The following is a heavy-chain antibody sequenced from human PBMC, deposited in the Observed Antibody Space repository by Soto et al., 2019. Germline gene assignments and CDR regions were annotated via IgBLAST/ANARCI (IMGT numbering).Heavy chain of an antibody. Sequence: SVKVSCKDSGCPFSSYAISWVRQAPGQGLEWMGGIIPTFGTANYAQKFQGRVTITAEKSTSTADMELSSLRSEHTGVYYCVSVLTRHGYNNGYWGHGTRLTVCS. CDR1: GCPFSSYA. CDR3: VSVLTRHGYNNGY. J-gene: IGHJ4*01. CDR2: IIPTFGTA. D-gene: IGHD4-4*01. V-gene: IGHV1-69*06.